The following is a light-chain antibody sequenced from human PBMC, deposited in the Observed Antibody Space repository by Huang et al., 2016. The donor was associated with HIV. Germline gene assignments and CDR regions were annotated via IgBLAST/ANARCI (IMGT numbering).Light chain of an antibody. CDR2: VAS. Sequence: ELVLTQSPGTLSLSPGEGATLSCRASQSINNNYLAWFQQKPGQPPRLLIYVASSRATGVPDRFTGSGSGTDFNLTISRLETEDFAMYVCQHYGTSPQTFGQGTKLEIK. CDR1: QSINNNY. J-gene: IGKJ2*01. CDR3: QHYGTSPQT. V-gene: IGKV3-20*01.